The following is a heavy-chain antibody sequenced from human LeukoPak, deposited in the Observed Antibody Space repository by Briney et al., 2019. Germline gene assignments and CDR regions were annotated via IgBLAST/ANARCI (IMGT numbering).Heavy chain of an antibody. CDR3: ARGGKGDYDILTGYNYFDY. V-gene: IGHV1-69*06. Sequence: SVKVSCKASGGTFSSYAISWVRQAPGQGLEWMGGIIPIFGTANYAQKFQGRVTITADKSTSTAYMELSSLRSEDTAVYYCARGGKGDYDILTGYNYFDYWGQGTLVTVSS. J-gene: IGHJ4*02. D-gene: IGHD3-9*01. CDR2: IIPIFGTA. CDR1: GGTFSSYA.